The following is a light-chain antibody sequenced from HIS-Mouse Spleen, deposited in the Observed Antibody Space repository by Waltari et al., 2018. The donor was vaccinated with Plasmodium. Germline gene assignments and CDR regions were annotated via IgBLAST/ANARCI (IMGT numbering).Light chain of an antibody. V-gene: IGLV3-1*01. CDR3: QAWDSSTVV. CDR1: NLGDTS. Sequence: SYELTQPPSVSVSPGQTASIPCSGYNLGDTSACWYQQKPGQSPVLVIYQDSKRPSGIPERFSGSNSGNTATLTISGTQAMDEADYYCQAWDSSTVVFGGGTKLTVL. J-gene: IGLJ2*01. CDR2: QDS.